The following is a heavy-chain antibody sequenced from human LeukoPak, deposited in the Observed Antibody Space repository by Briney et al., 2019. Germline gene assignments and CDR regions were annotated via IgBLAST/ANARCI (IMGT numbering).Heavy chain of an antibody. J-gene: IGHJ2*01. V-gene: IGHV3-48*03. CDR2: ISSSGSTI. D-gene: IGHD3-16*01. CDR1: GFTFSSYE. Sequence: GGSLRLSCAAFGFTFSSYEMNWVRQAPGKGLEWVSYISSSGSTIYYADSVKGRFTISRDNARNSLYLQMNSLRADDTAVYSWARVGGGSSYWYFDLWGRGTLVTVSS. CDR3: ARVGGGSSYWYFDL.